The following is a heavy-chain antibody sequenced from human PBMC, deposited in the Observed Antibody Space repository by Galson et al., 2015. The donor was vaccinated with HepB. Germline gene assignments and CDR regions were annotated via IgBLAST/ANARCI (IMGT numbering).Heavy chain of an antibody. V-gene: IGHV3-21*01. D-gene: IGHD6-13*01. CDR3: ARDRLSSSPYYFDY. J-gene: IGHJ4*02. CDR1: GFTFSSYS. CDR2: ISSSSSYI. Sequence: SLRLSCAASGFTFSSYSMNWVRQAPGKGLEWVSSISSSSSYIYYADSVKGRFTISRDNAKNSLYLQMNSLRAEDTAVYYCARDRLSSSPYYFDYWGQGTLVTVSS.